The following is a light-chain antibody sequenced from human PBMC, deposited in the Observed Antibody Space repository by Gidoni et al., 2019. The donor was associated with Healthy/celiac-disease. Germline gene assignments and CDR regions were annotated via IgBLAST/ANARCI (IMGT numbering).Light chain of an antibody. CDR2: AAS. V-gene: IGKV1-9*01. J-gene: IGKJ1*01. CDR1: QGISSY. Sequence: DIQLTQSPSFLSASVGDRVTIPCRASQGISSYLAWYQQKPGKAPKLLIYAASTWQSGVPSRFSGSGSGTEFTLTISSLQPEDFATYYCQQLNSYPRTFXXXTKVEIK. CDR3: QQLNSYPRT.